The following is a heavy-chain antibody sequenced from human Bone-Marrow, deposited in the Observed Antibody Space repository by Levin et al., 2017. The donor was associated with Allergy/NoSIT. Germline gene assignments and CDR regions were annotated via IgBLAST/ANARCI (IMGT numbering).Heavy chain of an antibody. CDR1: GFTFSSYE. Sequence: GESLKISCAASGFTFSSYEMNWVRQAPGKGLEWVSYISSSGSTIYYADSVKGRFTISRDNAKNSLYLQMNSLRAEDTAVYYCARDIVIGDYGDQNPVYYYYGMDVWGQGTTVTVSS. CDR3: ARDIVIGDYGDQNPVYYYYGMDV. CDR2: ISSSGSTI. D-gene: IGHD4-17*01. V-gene: IGHV3-48*03. J-gene: IGHJ6*02.